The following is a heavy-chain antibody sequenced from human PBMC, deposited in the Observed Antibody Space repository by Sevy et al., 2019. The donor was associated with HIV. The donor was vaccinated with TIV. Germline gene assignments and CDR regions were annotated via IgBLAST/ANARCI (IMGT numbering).Heavy chain of an antibody. CDR2: IWNDGSNK. CDR1: GFTFSSYG. D-gene: IGHD6-6*01. J-gene: IGHJ4*02. CDR3: ASDNGIAARSGFLDY. V-gene: IGHV3-33*01. Sequence: GGSLRLSCAASGFTFSSYGMHWVRQAPGKGLEWVAVIWNDGSNKYYADSVKGRFTISRDNSKNTLYLQMNSLRAEDTAVYYCASDNGIAARSGFLDYRGQGTLVTVSS.